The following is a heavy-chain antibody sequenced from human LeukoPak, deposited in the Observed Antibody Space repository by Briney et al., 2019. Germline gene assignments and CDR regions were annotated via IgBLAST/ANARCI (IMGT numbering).Heavy chain of an antibody. Sequence: SVKVSCKASGGTFSSYAISWVRQAPGQGLEWMGGIIPIFGTANYAEKFQGTVTITTDEYTRTAYMEMSRLRSEDTAVYYCARGSTVTTFVVDIWGQGTMVTVSS. CDR2: IIPIFGTA. V-gene: IGHV1-69*05. D-gene: IGHD4-17*01. J-gene: IGHJ3*02. CDR1: GGTFSSYA. CDR3: ARGSTVTTFVVDI.